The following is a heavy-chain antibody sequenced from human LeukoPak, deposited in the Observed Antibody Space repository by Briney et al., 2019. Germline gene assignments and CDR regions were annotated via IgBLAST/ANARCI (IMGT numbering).Heavy chain of an antibody. J-gene: IGHJ4*02. Sequence: CGPTLLNPTQTLTLTCTFSGFSLNTHAVVVGWVRQLPGQALEWLTFIYGDDDKRYSPSLESRLTITKDTSKNQVVLTMTDMDYVDTATYYCVHRTSVTSVDHWGQGTLVTVSS. V-gene: IGHV2-5*02. CDR1: GFSLNTHAVV. D-gene: IGHD4-17*01. CDR2: IYGDDDK. CDR3: VHRTSVTSVDH.